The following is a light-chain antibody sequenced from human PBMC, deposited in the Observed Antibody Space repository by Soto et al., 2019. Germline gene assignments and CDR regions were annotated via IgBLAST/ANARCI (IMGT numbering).Light chain of an antibody. CDR2: GNN. J-gene: IGLJ2*01. V-gene: IGLV1-40*01. CDR3: QCYDSSLSGWV. Sequence: QSVLTQPPSVSGAPGQRVTISCTGSSSNIGARYDVHWYQQLPGTAPKLLIYGNNNRPSGVPDRFSASKSGTSASLAITGLQAEDEADYYCQCYDSSLSGWVFGGGTKLTVL. CDR1: SSNIGARYD.